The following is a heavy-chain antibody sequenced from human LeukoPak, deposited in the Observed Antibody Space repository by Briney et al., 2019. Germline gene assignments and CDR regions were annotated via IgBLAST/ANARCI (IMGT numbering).Heavy chain of an antibody. Sequence: GASVKVSCMASGYTFTGYYMHWVRQAPGQGLEWMGRINPNSGGTNYAQKFQGRVTMTRDTSISTAYMELSRLRSDDTAVYYCARDKRDHSSSPHHNWFDPWGQGTLVTVSS. J-gene: IGHJ5*02. V-gene: IGHV1-2*06. D-gene: IGHD6-6*01. CDR2: INPNSGGT. CDR1: GYTFTGYY. CDR3: ARDKRDHSSSPHHNWFDP.